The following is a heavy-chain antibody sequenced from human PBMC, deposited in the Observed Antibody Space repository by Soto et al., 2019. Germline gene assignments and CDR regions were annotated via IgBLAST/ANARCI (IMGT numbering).Heavy chain of an antibody. CDR2: IIPIFGTA. CDR3: GRECSLYYYYGMDV. J-gene: IGHJ6*02. Sequence: QVQLVQSGAEVKKPGSSVKVSCKASGGTFSSYAISWVRQAPGQGLEWMGGIIPIFGTANYAQKFQGRVTITADESTSNAYMELISLGSQDTAVYYCGRECSLYYYYGMDVWGQGTTVTVSS. V-gene: IGHV1-69*01. D-gene: IGHD6-13*01. CDR1: GGTFSSYA.